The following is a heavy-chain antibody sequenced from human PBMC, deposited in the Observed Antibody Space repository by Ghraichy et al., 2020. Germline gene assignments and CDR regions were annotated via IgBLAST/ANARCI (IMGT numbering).Heavy chain of an antibody. J-gene: IGHJ6*02. CDR2: IKQDGSEK. CDR1: GFTFSSYW. D-gene: IGHD6-19*01. V-gene: IGHV3-7*03. Sequence: GGSLRLSCAASGFTFSSYWMSWVRQAPGKGLEWVANIKQDGSEKYYVDSVKGRFTISRDNAKNSLYLQMNSLRAEDTAVYYCARAVRDFPHIAVADNYYYYGIDVWGQGTTVTVSS. CDR3: ARAVRDFPHIAVADNYYYYGIDV.